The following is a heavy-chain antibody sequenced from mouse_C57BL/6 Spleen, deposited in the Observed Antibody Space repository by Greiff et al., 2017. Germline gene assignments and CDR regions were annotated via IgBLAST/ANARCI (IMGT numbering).Heavy chain of an antibody. D-gene: IGHD1-1*01. J-gene: IGHJ2*01. CDR3: ARGRSLDY. CDR2: IWSGGST. V-gene: IGHV2-2*01. CDR1: GFSLTSYG. Sequence: VQLVESGPGLVQPSQSLSITCTVSGFSLTSYGVHWVRQSPGKGLEWLGVIWSGGSTDYNAAFISRLGISKDNSKSQVFCKMNSLQADDTAIYYCARGRSLDYWGQGTTLTVSS.